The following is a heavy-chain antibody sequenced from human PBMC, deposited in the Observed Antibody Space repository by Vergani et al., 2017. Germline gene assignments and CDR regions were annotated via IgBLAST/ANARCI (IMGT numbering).Heavy chain of an antibody. CDR2: IKQDGSEK. V-gene: IGHV3-7*03. CDR1: GFTFSSYA. CDR3: ARVWYDFWSGYYKATDYFDY. J-gene: IGHJ4*02. Sequence: EVQLLESGGGLVQPGGSLRLSCAASGFTFSSYAMSWVRQAPGKGLEWVANIKQDGSEKYYVDSVKGRFTISRDNAKNSLYLQMNSLRAEDTAVYYCARVWYDFWSGYYKATDYFDYWGQGTLVTVSS. D-gene: IGHD3-3*01.